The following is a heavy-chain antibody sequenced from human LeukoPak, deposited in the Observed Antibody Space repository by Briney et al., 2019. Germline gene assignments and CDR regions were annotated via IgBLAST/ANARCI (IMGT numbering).Heavy chain of an antibody. CDR1: RYTFTSYD. V-gene: IGHV1-8*01. Sequence: ASVKVSCKASRYTFTSYDINWVREAAGHGLERMGWMKPNTGRTGYAQKFQGRITMTRDTSINTAYMELTNLRSEDTAIYYCARLSQTPDYYTLGGYYYLGYWGQGTPVTVSS. CDR3: ARLSQTPDYYTLGGYYYLGY. CDR2: MKPNTGRT. D-gene: IGHD3-10*01. J-gene: IGHJ4*02.